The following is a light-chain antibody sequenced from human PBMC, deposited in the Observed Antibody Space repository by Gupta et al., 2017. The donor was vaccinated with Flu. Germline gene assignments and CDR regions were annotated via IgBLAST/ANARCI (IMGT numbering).Light chain of an antibody. V-gene: IGKV1-12*01. CDR2: AAS. Sequence: GDTVTITCRASQGIIAWLAWYQQKPGKAPKLLMSAASSLESGVPTRFSGSGSGTDFTLTISRLQPEDFATYYCQRTDNFPWTFGQGTKVEIK. CDR3: QRTDNFPWT. CDR1: QGIIAW. J-gene: IGKJ1*01.